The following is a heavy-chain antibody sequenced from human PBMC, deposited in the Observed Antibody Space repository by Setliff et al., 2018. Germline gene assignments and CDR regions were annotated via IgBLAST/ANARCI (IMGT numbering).Heavy chain of an antibody. V-gene: IGHV4-38-2*02. Sequence: SETLSLTCNVSGASVSSNYYWGWIRQPPGKGLEWIANVYYSGSTYYSPSLKSRVTMSVDTSKNQFSLNLYSVTAADTAVYYCARTSSGRYFDLWGRGTLVTVSS. CDR3: ARTSSGRYFDL. CDR1: GASVSSNYY. J-gene: IGHJ2*01. CDR2: VYYSGST.